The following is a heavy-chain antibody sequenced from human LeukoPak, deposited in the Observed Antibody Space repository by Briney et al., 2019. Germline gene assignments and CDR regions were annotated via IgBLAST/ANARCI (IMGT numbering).Heavy chain of an antibody. V-gene: IGHV3-23*01. CDR2: TLGGRSSTT. CDR1: GFTFNNYA. CDR3: VRNDILTGHTNWYFEY. Sequence: GGSLRLSCAASGFTFNNYAMSWVRQAPGKGLEWVSVTLGGRSSTTYYADSVKGRFTMSGDNSQNTVYLQMNSLRVEDTAVYYCVRNDILTGHTNWYFEYWGQGTLVTVSS. D-gene: IGHD3-9*01. J-gene: IGHJ4*02.